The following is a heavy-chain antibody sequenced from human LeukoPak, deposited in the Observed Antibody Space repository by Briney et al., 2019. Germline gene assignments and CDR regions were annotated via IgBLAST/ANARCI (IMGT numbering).Heavy chain of an antibody. CDR3: ARGEAGYYDILTGYSGASDAFDI. V-gene: IGHV4-34*01. Sequence: PSETLSLTCAVYGGSFSGYYWSWIRRPPGKGLEWIGEINHSGSTNYNPSLKSRVTISVDTSKNQFSLKLSSVTAADTAVYYCARGEAGYYDILTGYSGASDAFDIWGQGTMVTVSS. CDR2: INHSGST. CDR1: GGSFSGYY. D-gene: IGHD3-9*01. J-gene: IGHJ3*02.